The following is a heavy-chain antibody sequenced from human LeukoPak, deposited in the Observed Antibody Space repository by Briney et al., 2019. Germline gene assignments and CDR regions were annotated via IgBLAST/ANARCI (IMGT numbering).Heavy chain of an antibody. Sequence: PGGSLRLSCAASGFTFSSYAMSWVRQAPGKGLEWVSAISGSGGSTDYADSVKGRFTSSRDNSKNTLYLRMNSLRAEDTAVYCCVKAFGGVIAFYYFDYWGQGPLVTVSS. V-gene: IGHV3-23*01. CDR1: GFTFSSYA. J-gene: IGHJ4*02. D-gene: IGHD3-16*02. CDR3: VKAFGGVIAFYYFDY. CDR2: ISGSGGST.